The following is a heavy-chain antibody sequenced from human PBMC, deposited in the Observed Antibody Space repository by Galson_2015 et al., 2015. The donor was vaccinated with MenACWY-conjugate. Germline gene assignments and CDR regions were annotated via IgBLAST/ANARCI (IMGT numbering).Heavy chain of an antibody. CDR1: GFTFRRFG. D-gene: IGHD6-13*01. CDR3: AKDWSVPYSTISYYFYIDV. V-gene: IGHV3-30*18. J-gene: IGHJ6*03. Sequence: SLRLSCAASGFTFRRFGMHWVRQAPGKGLEWMAVISYDGGNESYADSVKGRFTISRDNSKNTLYLQMNSLRADDTAVYYCAKDWSVPYSTISYYFYIDVWGKGTTVTVSS. CDR2: ISYDGGNE.